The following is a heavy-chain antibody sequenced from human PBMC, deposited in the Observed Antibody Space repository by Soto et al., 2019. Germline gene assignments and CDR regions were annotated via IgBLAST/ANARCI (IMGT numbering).Heavy chain of an antibody. V-gene: IGHV6-1*01. CDR1: GDSVSSISAS. CDR3: VRVYSSSFDY. J-gene: IGHJ4*02. Sequence: SQTLSLTCVISGDSVSSISASWNWIRQSPSRGLEWLGRTYYRSKWTNDYAVSVKSRITINPDTSKNQFSLQLSSVTPEDTAMYYCVRVYSSSFDYWGQGTLVTVSS. CDR2: TYYRSKWTN. D-gene: IGHD3-22*01.